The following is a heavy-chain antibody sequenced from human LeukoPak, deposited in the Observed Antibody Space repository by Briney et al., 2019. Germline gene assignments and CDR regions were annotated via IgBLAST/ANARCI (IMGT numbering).Heavy chain of an antibody. CDR1: GGSVSPGGHY. D-gene: IGHD3-22*01. Sequence: TLSLTCPVTGGSVSPGGHYSSWFRYLPGKGPLRLGFIYYSGSTYYNPSLKSRVTISVDTSKNQFSLKLSSVTAADTAVYYRARDTFRGGSSGFFWFDPWGQGTLVTVSS. CDR2: IYYSGST. J-gene: IGHJ5*02. V-gene: IGHV4-31*03. CDR3: ARDTFRGGSSGFFWFDP.